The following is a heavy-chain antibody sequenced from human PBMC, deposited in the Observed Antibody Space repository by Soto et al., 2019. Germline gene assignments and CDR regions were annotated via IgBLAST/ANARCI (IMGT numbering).Heavy chain of an antibody. CDR3: ARRLPRRRFLQWLLSPHGGSPPPSYGMGV. Sequence: SQTLSLTCAVYGGSFSSYCCRWNRQPPGKGLKRIEETTQSGSTNYTPSLKSRVTISVDTSKNQFSLELSSVTAADTAVYYCARRLPRRRFLQWLLSPHGGSPPPSYGMGVRGEG. D-gene: IGHD3-3*01. CDR2: TTQSGST. J-gene: IGHJ6*01. CDR1: GGSFSSYC. V-gene: IGHV4-34*01.